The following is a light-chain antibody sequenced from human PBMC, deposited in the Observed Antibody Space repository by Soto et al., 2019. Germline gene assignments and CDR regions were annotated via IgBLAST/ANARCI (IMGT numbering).Light chain of an antibody. CDR1: QSVSSY. CDR3: QQYGSSPPT. CDR2: DAS. J-gene: IGKJ1*01. Sequence: EIVLTQSPATLSVSPGEIATLSCSASQSVSSYLAWYQQKPGQAPRLLIYDASNRATGIPDRFSGSGSGTDFTLTISRLEPEDFAVYYCQQYGSSPPTFGQGTKVDIK. V-gene: IGKV3-20*01.